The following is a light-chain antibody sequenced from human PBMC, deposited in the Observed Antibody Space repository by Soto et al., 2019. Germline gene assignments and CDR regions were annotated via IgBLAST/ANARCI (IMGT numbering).Light chain of an antibody. CDR2: DAS. J-gene: IGKJ3*01. CDR3: QQRSNWPPVT. CDR1: QSVSSY. V-gene: IGKV3-11*01. Sequence: EIVMTQSPATLSVSPGEGVTLSCRASQSVSSYLAWYQQKPGQAPRLLIYDASNRATGIPARFSGSGSGTDFTLTISSLEPEDFAVYYCQQRSNWPPVTFGPGTKWIS.